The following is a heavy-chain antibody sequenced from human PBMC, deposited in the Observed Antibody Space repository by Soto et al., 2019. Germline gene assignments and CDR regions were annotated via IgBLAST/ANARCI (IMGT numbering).Heavy chain of an antibody. D-gene: IGHD6-6*01. CDR2: IGSSGSTK. V-gene: IGHV3-11*01. CDR3: ARDQLVHGPDDAYDI. CDR1: GFTLSDYY. Sequence: QVQLVESGGGLVKPGGSLRLSCAASGFTLSDYYMSWIRQAPGKGLEWLSYIGSSGSTKNYADSVKGRFTISRDNAKNSLYLQMSSLRAEDTAVYYCARDQLVHGPDDAYDIWGQGTMVTVSS. J-gene: IGHJ3*02.